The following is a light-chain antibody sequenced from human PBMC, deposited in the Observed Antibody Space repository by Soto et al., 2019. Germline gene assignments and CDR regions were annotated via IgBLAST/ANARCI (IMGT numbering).Light chain of an antibody. CDR2: GAS. Sequence: EMVLTQSPGTLSLSPGERATLSCRASQSVSSSYLAWYQQKPGQAPRLLIYGASSRATGIPDRFSGSGSGTDFILTISRLEPEDFAVYYCQQYGSSPTFGQGTKVEIK. CDR1: QSVSSSY. CDR3: QQYGSSPT. V-gene: IGKV3-20*01. J-gene: IGKJ1*01.